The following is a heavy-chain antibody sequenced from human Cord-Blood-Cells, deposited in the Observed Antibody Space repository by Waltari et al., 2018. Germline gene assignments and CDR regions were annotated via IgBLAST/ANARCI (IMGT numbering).Heavy chain of an antibody. CDR2: ISSSSSYI. D-gene: IGHD3-16*01. CDR3: ASGRYARTQFDY. CDR1: GFTFSSYS. J-gene: IGHJ4*02. Sequence: EVQLVESGGGLVKPGGSLRLSCAASGFTFSSYSVNWVRQAPGKGLEWVSSISSSSSYIYYADSVKGRFTISRDNAKNSLYLQMNSLRAEDTAVYYCASGRYARTQFDYWGQGTLVTVSS. V-gene: IGHV3-21*01.